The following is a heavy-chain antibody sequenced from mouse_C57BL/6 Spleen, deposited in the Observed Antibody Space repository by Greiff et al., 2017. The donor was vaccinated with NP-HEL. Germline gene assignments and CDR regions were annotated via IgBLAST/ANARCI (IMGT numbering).Heavy chain of an antibody. Sequence: QVQLQQPGAELVRPGSSVKLSCKASGYTFTSYWMDWVKQRPGQGLEWIGNIYPSDSETNYNQKFKDKATLTVDKSSRTAYMQLSSLTSEDSAVKYCGRRRLLQAMDYWGQGTSVTVSS. CDR3: GRRRLLQAMDY. D-gene: IGHD1-1*01. CDR1: GYTFTSYW. V-gene: IGHV1-61*01. CDR2: IYPSDSET. J-gene: IGHJ4*01.